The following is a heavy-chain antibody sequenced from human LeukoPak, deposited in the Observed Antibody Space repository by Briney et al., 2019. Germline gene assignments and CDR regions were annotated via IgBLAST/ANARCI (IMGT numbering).Heavy chain of an antibody. J-gene: IGHJ6*02. CDR2: IIPILGIA. CDR3: ARSRDPLTKRWLQSIYYYGMDV. Sequence: ASVTVSCKASGGTFSSYAISWVRQAPGQGLEWMGRIIPILGIANYAQKFQGRVTITADKSTSTAYMELSSLRSEDTAVYYCARSRDPLTKRWLQSIYYYGMDVWGQGTTVTVSS. V-gene: IGHV1-69*04. D-gene: IGHD5-24*01. CDR1: GGTFSSYA.